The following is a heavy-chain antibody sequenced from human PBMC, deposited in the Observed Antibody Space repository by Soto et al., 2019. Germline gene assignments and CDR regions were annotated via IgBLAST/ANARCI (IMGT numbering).Heavy chain of an antibody. CDR2: INPNSGGA. D-gene: IGHD2-15*01. CDR3: AREAEVVAAYNWFDP. CDR1: GYTFTGYY. J-gene: IGHJ5*02. Sequence: QVQLVQSGAEVKKPGASVKVSCKASGYTFTGYYMHWVRQAPGQGLEWMGWINPNSGGANYAQKFQGWVTMTRDTSISTAYMELSRLRSDDTAVYYCAREAEVVAAYNWFDPWGQGTLVTVSS. V-gene: IGHV1-2*04.